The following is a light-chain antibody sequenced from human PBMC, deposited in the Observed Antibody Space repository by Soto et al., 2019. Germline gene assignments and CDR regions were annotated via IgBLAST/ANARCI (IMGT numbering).Light chain of an antibody. CDR3: SSYTSTNTLV. CDR2: GVS. J-gene: IGLJ2*01. CDR1: SSDVGEYNY. Sequence: QSALTQPASVSGSPGQSITISCTGTSSDVGEYNYVSWYQQHPGKAPKLIIYGVSNRPSGISNRFSGSKSGNTASLTISGIQAEDEADYYCSSYTSTNTLVFGGGTKVTVL. V-gene: IGLV2-14*01.